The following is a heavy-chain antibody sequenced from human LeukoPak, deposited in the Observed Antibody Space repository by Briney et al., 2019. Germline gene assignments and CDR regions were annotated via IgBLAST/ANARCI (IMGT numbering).Heavy chain of an antibody. V-gene: IGHV4-34*01. J-gene: IGHJ4*02. CDR2: INHSGST. Sequence: SETLSLTCAVYVGSFSGYYWSWVRQPPGKGLEWIGHINHSGSTTYNPSLKSRDTISVDTSKNQFSLKLNSVTAEDTAVSYCARGDSNFPFDYWGQGTLVTVSS. CDR3: ARGDSNFPFDY. D-gene: IGHD4-11*01. CDR1: VGSFSGYY.